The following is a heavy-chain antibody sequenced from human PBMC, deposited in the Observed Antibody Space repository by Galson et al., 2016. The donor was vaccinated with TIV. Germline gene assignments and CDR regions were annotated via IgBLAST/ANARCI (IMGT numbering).Heavy chain of an antibody. CDR2: IWYDGSKE. CDR3: ARDSATENPGKNYYYYSGMNA. D-gene: IGHD5-24*01. J-gene: IGHJ6*02. CDR1: GFTFSRYG. Sequence: SLRLSCAASGFTFSRYGMHWVRQVPGKGLEWVAVIWYDGSKEYYVDSVKGRFTISRDNSKSTLYLQMNSLRADDTGVYYCARDSATENPGKNYYYYSGMNAWGQGTTVTVSS. V-gene: IGHV3-33*01.